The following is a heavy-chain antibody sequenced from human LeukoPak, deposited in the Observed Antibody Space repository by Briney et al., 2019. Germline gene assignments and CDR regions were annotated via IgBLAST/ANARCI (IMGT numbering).Heavy chain of an antibody. Sequence: GGSLRLSCAASGFTFSDYGMHWVRQAPGKGLEWVALIWYDGTNKYYVDSVKGRFTISRDNSKNTLYLQMNSLRADDTAVYYCARGRTGTPFDYWGQGTLVTVSS. CDR2: IWYDGTNK. D-gene: IGHD1-1*01. CDR3: ARGRTGTPFDY. CDR1: GFTFSDYG. J-gene: IGHJ4*02. V-gene: IGHV3-33*01.